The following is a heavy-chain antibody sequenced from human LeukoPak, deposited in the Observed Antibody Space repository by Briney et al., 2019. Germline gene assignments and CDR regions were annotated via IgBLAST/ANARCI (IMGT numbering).Heavy chain of an antibody. CDR2: INHSGST. V-gene: IGHV4-34*01. D-gene: IGHD3-3*01. Sequence: SETLSLTCAVYGGSFSGYYWSWIRQPPGKGLEWIGEINHSGSTNYNPSLKSRVTISVDTSKNQFSLKLSSVTAADTAVYYCARGFGITIFGVVFDPWGQGTLVTVSS. CDR1: GGSFSGYY. CDR3: ARGFGITIFGVVFDP. J-gene: IGHJ5*02.